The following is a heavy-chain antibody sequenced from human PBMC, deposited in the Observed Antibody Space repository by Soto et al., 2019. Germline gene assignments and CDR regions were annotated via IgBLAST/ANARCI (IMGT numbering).Heavy chain of an antibody. CDR2: IYYSGST. D-gene: IGHD6-19*01. CDR3: ASAGTGRYSSGWRQYYFDY. Sequence: QVQLQESGPGLVKPSQTLSLTCTVSGGSISSGGYYWSWIRQHPGKGLEWTGYIYYSGSTYYNPSLNSRVTISVDKSKNQFSLKLSSVTAADTAVYYCASAGTGRYSSGWRQYYFDYWGQGTLVTVSS. J-gene: IGHJ4*02. CDR1: GGSISSGGYY. V-gene: IGHV4-31*03.